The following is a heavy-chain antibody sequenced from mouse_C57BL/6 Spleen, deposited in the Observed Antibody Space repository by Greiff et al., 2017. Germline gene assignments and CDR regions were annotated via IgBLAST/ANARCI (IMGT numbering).Heavy chain of an antibody. Sequence: VQLQQSGAELVRPGASVTLSCKASGYTFTDYEMHWVKQTPVHGLEWIGAFDPETGGTAYTQKFKGKAILTADNSSSTAYMERRSLTSEDSAVYYCTRGDYGSRFDYWGQGTTLTVSA. CDR1: GYTFTDYE. V-gene: IGHV1-15*01. CDR2: FDPETGGT. J-gene: IGHJ2*01. CDR3: TRGDYGSRFDY. D-gene: IGHD1-1*01.